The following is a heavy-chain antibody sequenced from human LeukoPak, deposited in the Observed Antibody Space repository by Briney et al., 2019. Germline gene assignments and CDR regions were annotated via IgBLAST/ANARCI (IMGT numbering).Heavy chain of an antibody. V-gene: IGHV1-46*01. CDR3: ARVLMPVDYGGNSAIDY. D-gene: IGHD4-23*01. CDR2: INPSGGST. Sequence: ASVKVSCKASGYTFTSYYMHWVRQAPGQGLEWKGIINPSGGSTSYAQKFQGRVTMTRDMSTSTVYMELSSLRSEDTAVYYCARVLMPVDYGGNSAIDYWGQGTLVTVSS. J-gene: IGHJ4*02. CDR1: GYTFTSYY.